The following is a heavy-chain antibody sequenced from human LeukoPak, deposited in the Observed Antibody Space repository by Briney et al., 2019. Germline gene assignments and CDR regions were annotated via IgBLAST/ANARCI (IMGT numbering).Heavy chain of an antibody. CDR2: TSSSGSTI. CDR3: ASPVRGVPSDYYMDV. D-gene: IGHD3-10*01. V-gene: IGHV3-11*04. J-gene: IGHJ6*03. CDR1: GFTFSDYY. Sequence: GGSLRLSCAASGFTFSDYYMSWIRQAPGKGLEWVSYTSSSGSTIYYADSVKGRFTISRDNAKNSLYLQMNSLRAEDTAVYYCASPVRGVPSDYYMDVWGKGTTVTVSS.